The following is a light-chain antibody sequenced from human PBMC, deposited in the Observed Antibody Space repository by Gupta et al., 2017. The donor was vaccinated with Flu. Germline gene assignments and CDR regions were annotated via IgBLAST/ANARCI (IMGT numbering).Light chain of an antibody. Sequence: RVTISCSGTTSNIGSNPVNWYQQFPGTAPRLLIFINSQRPSGVPDRFSGSTSGTSASLAISGLQSEDEADDYCAAWDDSLNGLVFGGGTKVTVL. CDR3: AAWDDSLNGLV. V-gene: IGLV1-44*01. J-gene: IGLJ3*02. CDR1: TSNIGSNP. CDR2: INS.